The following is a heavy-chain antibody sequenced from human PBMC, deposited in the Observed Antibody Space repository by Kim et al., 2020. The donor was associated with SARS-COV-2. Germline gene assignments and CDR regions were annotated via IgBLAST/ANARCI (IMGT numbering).Heavy chain of an antibody. J-gene: IGHJ4*02. CDR2: ITSDGRT. Sequence: GGSLRLSCAASGFAFSTYAMSWVRQAPGKGLEWVSTITSDGRTFYTDSGKGRFTISRDVSKNTLFLQMNSLRVEDTALYYCAKRVQLNSGYEFWFYFDYWGQGTLVTVSS. CDR1: GFAFSTYA. CDR3: AKRVQLNSGYEFWFYFDY. V-gene: IGHV3-23*01. D-gene: IGHD5-12*01.